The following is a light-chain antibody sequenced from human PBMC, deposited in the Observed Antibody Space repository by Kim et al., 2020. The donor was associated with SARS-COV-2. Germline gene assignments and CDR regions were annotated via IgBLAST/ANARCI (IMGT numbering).Light chain of an antibody. Sequence: ATINCKSSQSVLYSSNNKNYLAWYQQKPGQPPKLLIYWASTRESGVPDRFSGGGSGTDFTLTISSLQAEDVAVYYCQQYHSTPWTFGQGTKVDIK. V-gene: IGKV4-1*01. J-gene: IGKJ1*01. CDR2: WAS. CDR1: QSVLYSSNNKNY. CDR3: QQYHSTPWT.